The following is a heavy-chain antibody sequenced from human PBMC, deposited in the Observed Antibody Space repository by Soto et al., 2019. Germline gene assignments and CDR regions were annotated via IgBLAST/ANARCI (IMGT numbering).Heavy chain of an antibody. CDR3: ARDQLKYRGYSYGYPDY. Sequence: ASLKVSCKASGYTFTGYYMHWVRQAPGQGLEWMGWINPNSGGTNYAQKFQGRVTMTRDTSISTAYMELSRLRSDDTAVYYCARDQLKYRGYSYGYPDYWGQGTLVTVSS. V-gene: IGHV1-2*02. CDR1: GYTFTGYY. CDR2: INPNSGGT. J-gene: IGHJ4*02. D-gene: IGHD5-18*01.